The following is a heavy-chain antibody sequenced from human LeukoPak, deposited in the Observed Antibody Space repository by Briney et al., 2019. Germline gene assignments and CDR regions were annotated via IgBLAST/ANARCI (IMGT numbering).Heavy chain of an antibody. J-gene: IGHJ4*02. V-gene: IGHV3-23*01. CDR1: GFTFSSYA. CDR3: AKWKYSNSGIDDY. Sequence: GGSLRLSCAASGFTFSSYAMSWVRQVPGKGLEWVSVISGSGGNTYYADSVKGRFTISRDNSKNMLYLQMNSLRAEDTAVYYCAKWKYSNSGIDDYWGQGTLVTVSS. CDR2: ISGSGGNT. D-gene: IGHD6-6*01.